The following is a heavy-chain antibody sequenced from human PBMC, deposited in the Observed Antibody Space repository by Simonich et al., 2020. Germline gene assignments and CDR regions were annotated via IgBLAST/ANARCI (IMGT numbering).Heavy chain of an antibody. D-gene: IGHD6-13*01. V-gene: IGHV1-18*01. CDR2: ISSYNGNT. CDR3: ARDQGGRAAAATDY. CDR1: GYTFTSCG. J-gene: IGHJ4*02. Sequence: QVQLVQSGAEVKKPGASVKVSCKASGYTFTSCGIGWGGQAPGQGLEWMGWISSYNGNTNYAQKLQGRVTITTDTSTSTAYMELRSLRSDDTAVYYCARDQGGRAAAATDYWGQGTLVTVSS.